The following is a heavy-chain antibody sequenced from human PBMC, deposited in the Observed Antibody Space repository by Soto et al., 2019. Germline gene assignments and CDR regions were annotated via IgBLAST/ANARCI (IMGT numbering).Heavy chain of an antibody. CDR1: GGTVSSYS. J-gene: IGHJ6*01. CDR3: ARDYYDSSGYRDYYGMDV. D-gene: IGHD3-22*01. Sequence: SVKVSCKASGGTVSSYSISWVRQAPGRGLEWMGGIIPIFGTANYAQKFQGRVTITADKSTSTAYMELSSLRSEDTAVYYCARDYYDSSGYRDYYGMDVWGQGTTVTVSS. V-gene: IGHV1-69*06. CDR2: IIPIFGTA.